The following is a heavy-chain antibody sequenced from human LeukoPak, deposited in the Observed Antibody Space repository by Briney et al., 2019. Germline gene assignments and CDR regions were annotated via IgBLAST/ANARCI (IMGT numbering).Heavy chain of an antibody. D-gene: IGHD4-17*01. CDR2: INPNSGGT. CDR1: GYTFTGYY. V-gene: IGHV1-2*04. CDR3: ARVDYGTLKGGAFGAGMDV. Sequence: ASVKVSCKASGYTFTGYYMHWVRQAPGQGLEWMGWINPNSGGTNYAQKFQGWVTMTRDTSISTAYMELSRLRSDDTAVYYCARVDYGTLKGGAFGAGMDVWGQGTTVTVSS. J-gene: IGHJ6*02.